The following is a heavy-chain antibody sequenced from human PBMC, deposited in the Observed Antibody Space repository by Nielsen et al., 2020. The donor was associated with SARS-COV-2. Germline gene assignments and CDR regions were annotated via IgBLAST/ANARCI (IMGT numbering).Heavy chain of an antibody. CDR2: ISSRATTV. J-gene: IGHJ4*02. D-gene: IGHD5-18*01. CDR1: GFIFRDYE. Sequence: GESLKISCAASGFIFRDYEMNWVRQTPGKGLEWVAYISSRATTVYYADSVRGRFTISRDNTKNSLTLKMNSLRAEDSAVYYCARDPGDSSDSPTSYYFDQWGQGILVTVSS. CDR3: ARDPGDSSDSPTSYYFDQ. V-gene: IGHV3-48*03.